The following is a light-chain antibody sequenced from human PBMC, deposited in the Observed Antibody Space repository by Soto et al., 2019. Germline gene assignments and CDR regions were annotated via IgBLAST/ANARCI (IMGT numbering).Light chain of an antibody. CDR3: QQYNKWRT. V-gene: IGKV3-15*01. J-gene: IGKJ1*01. CDR2: GAS. CDR1: QSVSSN. Sequence: EIVITQSPATLSVYPGERATLSCRASQSVSSNLAWYQQKPGQAPRLLIYGASTRATGIPARISGSGSGTEFTLTITSLQSEDFAVYYCQQYNKWRTFGQGTKV.